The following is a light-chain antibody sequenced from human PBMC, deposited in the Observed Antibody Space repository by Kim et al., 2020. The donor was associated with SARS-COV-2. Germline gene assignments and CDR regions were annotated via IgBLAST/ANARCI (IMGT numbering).Light chain of an antibody. V-gene: IGKV3-11*01. J-gene: IGKJ4*01. CDR3: QQSRNCPLT. Sequence: EIVLTQSPATLSLSPGERATLSCRASQNINSYLGWYQQKPGQAPRLLIYDASNRATGIPARFSGSGSGTDFTLTISSLEPEDFAVYYCQQSRNCPLTFGGRTKVEIK. CDR2: DAS. CDR1: QNINSY.